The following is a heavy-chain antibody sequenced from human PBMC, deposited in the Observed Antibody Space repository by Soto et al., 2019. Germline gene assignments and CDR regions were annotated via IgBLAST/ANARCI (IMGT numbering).Heavy chain of an antibody. CDR1: GFTFSSYG. J-gene: IGHJ6*02. Sequence: PGGSLRLSCAASGFTFSSYGLHWVRQAPGKGLGWVAVISYDGNNKYYADSVKGRFTISRDNSKNTLYLQMNSLRAEDTAVYYCARDYPSWDYYYGMDVWGQGTTVTVSS. CDR2: ISYDGNNK. CDR3: ARDYPSWDYYYGMDV. V-gene: IGHV3-30*03. D-gene: IGHD3-16*02.